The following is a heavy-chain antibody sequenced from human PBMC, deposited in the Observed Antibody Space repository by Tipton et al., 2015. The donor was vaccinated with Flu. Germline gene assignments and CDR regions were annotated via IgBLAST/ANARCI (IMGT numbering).Heavy chain of an antibody. D-gene: IGHD4-17*01. CDR1: GGSVSSGSYY. J-gene: IGHJ6*02. CDR3: ARDSATVTTLWYYYYGMDV. V-gene: IGHV4-61*01. CDR2: IYYSGST. Sequence: TLSLTCTVSGGSVSSGSYYWSWIRQLPGKGLEWIGYIYYSGSTNYNPSLKSRVTISVDTSKNQFSLKLSSVTAADTAVYYCARDSATVTTLWYYYYGMDVWGQGTTVTVSS.